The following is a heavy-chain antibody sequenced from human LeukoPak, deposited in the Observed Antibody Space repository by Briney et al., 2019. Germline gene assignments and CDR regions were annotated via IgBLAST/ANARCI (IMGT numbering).Heavy chain of an antibody. V-gene: IGHV1-2*02. CDR3: ATDVDYYDSSGYYSSWFDP. D-gene: IGHD3-22*01. Sequence: AAVKVSCKASVCTFTRYYMQWVGQAPGQEGEWMGWSNPYSGGKNYEEKFQGRVTMTRDTSISTAYMELSRLRSDDTAVYYCATDVDYYDSSGYYSSWFDPWGQGTLVTVSS. CDR1: VCTFTRYY. CDR2: SNPYSGGK. J-gene: IGHJ5*02.